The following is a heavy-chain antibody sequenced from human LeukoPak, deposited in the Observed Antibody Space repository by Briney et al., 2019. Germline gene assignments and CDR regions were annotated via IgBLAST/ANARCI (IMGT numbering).Heavy chain of an antibody. D-gene: IGHD3-22*01. CDR1: GGSISSYY. V-gene: IGHV4-59*01. CDR3: ARGGNYYDSSPLDY. Sequence: SETLSLTCTVSGGSISSYYWSWIRQPPGKGLEWIGYIYYSGSTNYNPSLKSRVTISVDTSKNQFSLKLSSVTAADTAVYYCARGGNYYDSSPLDYWGQGTLVTVSS. J-gene: IGHJ4*02. CDR2: IYYSGST.